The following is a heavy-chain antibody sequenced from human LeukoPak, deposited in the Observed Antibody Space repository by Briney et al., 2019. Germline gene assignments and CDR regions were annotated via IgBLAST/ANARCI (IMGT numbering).Heavy chain of an antibody. CDR3: ARDPRFSSSWSRGDYYYYGMDV. CDR1: GFTFSSYW. Sequence: PGGSLRLSCAASGFTFSSYWMSWVRQAPGKGLEWVANIKQDGSEKYYVDSVKGRFTISRDNAKNSLYLQMNSLRAEDTAVYYYARDPRFSSSWSRGDYYYYGMDVWGQGTTVTVSS. D-gene: IGHD6-13*01. J-gene: IGHJ6*02. V-gene: IGHV3-7*01. CDR2: IKQDGSEK.